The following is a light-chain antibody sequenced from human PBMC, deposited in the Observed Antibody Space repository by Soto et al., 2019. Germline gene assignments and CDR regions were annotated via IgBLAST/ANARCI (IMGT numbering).Light chain of an antibody. CDR1: NSNIGSPYG. CDR3: QSYDRTLRGYV. V-gene: IGLV1-40*01. CDR2: GND. Sequence: QSVLTQPPSVSGAPGQTVTISCTGSNSNIGSPYGVHWYQQVPGKAPKLLIYGNDNRPSGVPDRFSGSKSVSSASLAITGVQAEDEGDYYCQSYDRTLRGYVFGTGTKVTVL. J-gene: IGLJ1*01.